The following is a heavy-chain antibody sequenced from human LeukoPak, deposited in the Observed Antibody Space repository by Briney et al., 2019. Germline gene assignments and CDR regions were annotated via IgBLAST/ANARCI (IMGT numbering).Heavy chain of an antibody. V-gene: IGHV3-30*02. CDR1: GFTFSSYG. CDR3: ANWQQPKEY. D-gene: IGHD6-13*01. CDR2: IRYDASNK. J-gene: IGHJ4*02. Sequence: GGSLRLSCAASGFTFSSYGMHWVRQAPGKGREWVAFIRYDASNKYYADSVKGRFTISRDNSKNTLYLQMNSLRAEDTAVYYCANWQQPKEYWGQGTLVTVSS.